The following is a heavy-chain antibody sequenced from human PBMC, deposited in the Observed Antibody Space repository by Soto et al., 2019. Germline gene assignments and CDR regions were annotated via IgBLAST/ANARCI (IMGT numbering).Heavy chain of an antibody. J-gene: IGHJ4*02. CDR3: ARDQPRYSYGYGLGY. D-gene: IGHD5-18*01. V-gene: IGHV3-21*01. CDR2: ISSSSSYI. CDR1: GFTFSSYS. Sequence: EVQLVESGGGLVKPGGSLRLSCAASGFTFSSYSMNWVRQAPGKGLEWVSSISSSSSYIYYADSLKGRFTISRDNAKNSLYLQMNSLRAEDTAVYYCARDQPRYSYGYGLGYWGQGTLVTVSS.